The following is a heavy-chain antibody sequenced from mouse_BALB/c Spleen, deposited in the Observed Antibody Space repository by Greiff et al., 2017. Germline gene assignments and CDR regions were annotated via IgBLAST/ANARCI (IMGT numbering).Heavy chain of an antibody. CDR3: ARHEEGAFLGYFDY. J-gene: IGHJ2*01. CDR2: INPSNGGT. Sequence: QVQLQQSGAELVKPGASVKLSCKASGYTFTSYYMYWVKQRPGQGLEWIGEINPSNGGTNFNEKFKSKATLTVDKSSSTAYMQLSSLTSEDSAVYFCARHEEGAFLGYFDYWGQGTTLTVSS. CDR1: GYTFTSYY. V-gene: IGHV1S81*02.